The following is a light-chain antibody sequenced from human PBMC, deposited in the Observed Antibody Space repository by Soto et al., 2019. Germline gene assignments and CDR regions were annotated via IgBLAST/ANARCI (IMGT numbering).Light chain of an antibody. CDR1: QCVLNSSNNKYC. CDR2: RAC. V-gene: IGKV4-1*01. J-gene: IGKJ1*01. CDR3: HHYCSFSWT. Sequence: DIVVTQSPDSLAVSLGERATINCKSSQCVLNSSNNKYCLAWYQQSPGQPPNLLIYRACTRESEFPGRFSGSRSRTDFTLTISSLQAEDVAIYYCHHYCSFSWTFGQGNKVEIK.